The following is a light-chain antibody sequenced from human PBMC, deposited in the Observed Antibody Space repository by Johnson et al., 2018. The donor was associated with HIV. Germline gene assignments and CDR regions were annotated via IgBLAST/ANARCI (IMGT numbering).Light chain of an antibody. Sequence: QSVLTQPPSVSAAPGQKVTISCSGSSSNIGNNYVSWYQQLPGTAPKLLIYDNNKRPSGIPDRFSGSKSGTSATLGITGLQTGDEADYYCGNWDSILSAFYVFGTGTKVTVL. CDR3: GNWDSILSAFYV. J-gene: IGLJ1*01. V-gene: IGLV1-51*01. CDR2: DNN. CDR1: SSNIGNNY.